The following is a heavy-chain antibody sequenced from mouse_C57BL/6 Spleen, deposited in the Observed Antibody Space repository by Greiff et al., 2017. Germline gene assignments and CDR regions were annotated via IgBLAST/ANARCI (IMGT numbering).Heavy chain of an antibody. D-gene: IGHD1-1*01. CDR3: ARHPSTVVPFAY. V-gene: IGHV5-6*02. CDR2: ISSGGSYT. J-gene: IGHJ2*01. Sequence: EVKLQESGGDLVKPGGSLKLSCAASGFTFSSYGMSWVRQTPDQRLEWVATISSGGSYTYYPDSVKGRFTISRDNAKNTLYLQMSRLKSEDTAMSYCARHPSTVVPFAYWGQGTTLTVSS. CDR1: GFTFSSYG.